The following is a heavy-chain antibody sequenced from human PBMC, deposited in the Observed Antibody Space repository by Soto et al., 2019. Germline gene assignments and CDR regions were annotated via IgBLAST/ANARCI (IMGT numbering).Heavy chain of an antibody. CDR3: GREVELTNTWFDP. Sequence: GGSLRLSCAASGFTFSSYSMNWVRQAPGKGLEWVSYISSSSSTIYYADSVKGRFTISRDNAKNSLYLQMNSLRAEDTAVYYWGREVELTNTWFDPWGKGTLVTVSS. J-gene: IGHJ5*01. V-gene: IGHV3-48*01. D-gene: IGHD1-7*01. CDR1: GFTFSSYS. CDR2: ISSSSSTI.